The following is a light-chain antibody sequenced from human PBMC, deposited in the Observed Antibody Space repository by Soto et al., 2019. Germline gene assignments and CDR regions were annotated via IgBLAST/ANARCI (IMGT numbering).Light chain of an antibody. CDR3: QQSASAPRYT. J-gene: IGKJ2*01. CDR2: GAS. Sequence: EIVLTQSPGTLSLSPGERATLSCRASQSVSSSYLAWYQQKVGQAPRLLIYGASSRATGIPDRLSGSGSGTDFTLTISRLEPEDFAVYYCQQSASAPRYTFGQGTKLESK. CDR1: QSVSSSY. V-gene: IGKV3-20*01.